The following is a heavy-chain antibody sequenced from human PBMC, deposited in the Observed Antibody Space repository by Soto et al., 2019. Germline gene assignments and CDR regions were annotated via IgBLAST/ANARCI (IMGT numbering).Heavy chain of an antibody. D-gene: IGHD6-19*01. CDR3: AKDSSVAGTHFDY. CDR1: GFTFDDYV. J-gene: IGHJ4*02. V-gene: IGHV3-9*01. CDR2: ISWNSGSI. Sequence: GGSLRLSCAASGFTFDDYVMHWVRQAPGKGLEWVSGISWNSGSIGYADSVKGRFTISRDNAKNSLYLQMNSLRAEDTALYYCAKDSSVAGTHFDYWGQGTLVTVSS.